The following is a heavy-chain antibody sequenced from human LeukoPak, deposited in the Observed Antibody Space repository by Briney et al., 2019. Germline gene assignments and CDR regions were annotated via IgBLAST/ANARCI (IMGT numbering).Heavy chain of an antibody. Sequence: GGSLRLSCAASGFTFSTYWMSWVRQAPGKGLEWVANIKQDGSEKYYVDFVKGRFTISRDNAKNSLYLQMNSLRAEDTAVYYCARRHSSGWLGDWFDPWGQGTLVTVSS. J-gene: IGHJ5*02. D-gene: IGHD6-19*01. CDR2: IKQDGSEK. CDR1: GFTFSTYW. CDR3: ARRHSSGWLGDWFDP. V-gene: IGHV3-7*01.